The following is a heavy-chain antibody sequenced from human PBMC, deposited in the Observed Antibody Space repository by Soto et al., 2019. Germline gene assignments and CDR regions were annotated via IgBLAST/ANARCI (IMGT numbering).Heavy chain of an antibody. CDR2: ISGSGGST. Sequence: VQLVQSGAEVKKPGSSVKVSCKASGGTFSSYAISWVRQAPGQGLEWVSAISGSGGSTYYADSVKGRFTISRDNSKNTLYLQMNSLRAEDTAVYYCAKDRRVTYCGGDCSSYFDYWGQGTLVTVSS. D-gene: IGHD2-21*02. CDR1: GGTFSSYA. J-gene: IGHJ4*02. CDR3: AKDRRVTYCGGDCSSYFDY. V-gene: IGHV3-23*04.